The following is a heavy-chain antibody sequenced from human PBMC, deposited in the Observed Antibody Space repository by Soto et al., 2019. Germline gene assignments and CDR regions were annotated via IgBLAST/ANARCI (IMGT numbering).Heavy chain of an antibody. Sequence: QVQLVESGGGVVQPGRSLRLSCAASGFTFSSYGMHWVRQAPGKGLEWVAVISYDGSNTYYADSVKGRFTISRDNSKNTLYLQMNSLRAEDTAVYYCAKDGASYYYYGMDVWGQGTTVTVSS. CDR3: AKDGASYYYYGMDV. V-gene: IGHV3-30*18. J-gene: IGHJ6*02. CDR2: ISYDGSNT. CDR1: GFTFSSYG. D-gene: IGHD3-10*01.